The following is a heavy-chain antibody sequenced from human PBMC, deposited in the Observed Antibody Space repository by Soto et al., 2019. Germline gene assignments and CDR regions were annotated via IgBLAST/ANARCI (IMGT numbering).Heavy chain of an antibody. J-gene: IGHJ6*02. Sequence: GESLKISGNGSGYRFTRYWISCVRQMPGKGLEWMGRIDPSDSYTNYSPSFQGHVTISADKSISTAYLQWSGLKASDTAMYYCARTKTAPVYYYYGMDGWGQGTKVTVSS. V-gene: IGHV5-10-1*01. CDR2: IDPSDSYT. CDR3: ARTKTAPVYYYYGMDG. CDR1: GYRFTRYW. D-gene: IGHD5-18*01.